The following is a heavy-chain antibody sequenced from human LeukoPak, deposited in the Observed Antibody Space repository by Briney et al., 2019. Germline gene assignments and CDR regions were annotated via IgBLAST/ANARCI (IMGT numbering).Heavy chain of an antibody. Sequence: GGSLRLSCAASGFTFSSYAMSWVRQAPGKGLEWVGRIKSKTDGGTTDYAAPVKGRFTISRDDSKNTLYLQMNSLKTEDTAVYYCTTDDYYDSSGYYSSFDYWGQGTLVTVSS. J-gene: IGHJ4*02. V-gene: IGHV3-15*01. CDR1: GFTFSSYA. D-gene: IGHD3-22*01. CDR3: TTDDYYDSSGYYSSFDY. CDR2: IKSKTDGGTT.